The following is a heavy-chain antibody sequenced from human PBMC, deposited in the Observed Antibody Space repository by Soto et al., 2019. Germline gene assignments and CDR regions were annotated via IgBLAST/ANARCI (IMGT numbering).Heavy chain of an antibody. CDR3: ARDYKTRPYNSGCLPHAFDI. CDR1: GFTFSSYA. D-gene: IGHD6-19*01. J-gene: IGHJ3*02. V-gene: IGHV3-23*01. CDR2: VSGSGGST. Sequence: GGSLRLSCAASGFTFSSYAMSWVRQAPGKGLEWVSSVSGSGGSTYYADSVKGRFTISGDNSKNTMYLQMNSLRAEDTAVYYCARDYKTRPYNSGCLPHAFDIWGQGTMVTVSS.